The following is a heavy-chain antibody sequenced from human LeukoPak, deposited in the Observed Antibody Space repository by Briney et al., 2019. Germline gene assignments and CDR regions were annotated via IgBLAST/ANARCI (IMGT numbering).Heavy chain of an antibody. CDR1: GFTFSNCW. D-gene: IGHD1-7*01. J-gene: IGHJ4*02. Sequence: GGSLRLSCAASGFTFSNCWMSWVRQAPGKGLKWVANIKQDGSEKYYVNSVKGRFTISRDNAKNSLYLQMNSLRAEDTAIYYCAREDDWNYEDYWGQGTLVTVSS. V-gene: IGHV3-7*01. CDR2: IKQDGSEK. CDR3: AREDDWNYEDY.